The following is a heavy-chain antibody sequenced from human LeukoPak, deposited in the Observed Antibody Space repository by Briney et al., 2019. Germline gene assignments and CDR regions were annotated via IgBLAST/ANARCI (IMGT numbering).Heavy chain of an antibody. J-gene: IGHJ4*02. CDR3: ATDYYYDSSGSHYTVDY. D-gene: IGHD3-22*01. Sequence: ASVKVSCKVSGYTLTELSMHWVRQAPGKGLEWMGGFDPEDGETFYAQKFQGRVTMTEDTSTDTAYMELSSLRSEDTAVYYCATDYYYDSSGSHYTVDYWGQGTLVTVSS. CDR2: FDPEDGET. CDR1: GYTLTELS. V-gene: IGHV1-24*01.